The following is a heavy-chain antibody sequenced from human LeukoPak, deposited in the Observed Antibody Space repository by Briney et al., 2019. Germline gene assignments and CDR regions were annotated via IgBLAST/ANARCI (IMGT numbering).Heavy chain of an antibody. CDR3: AKGAVTTLDY. V-gene: IGHV3-23*01. CDR2: ISGSGGST. Sequence: SGGSLRLSCAASGFSFSNAWMSWVRQAPGKGLEWVSAISGSGGSTYYADSVKGRFTISRDNSKNTLYLQMNSLRAEDTAVYYCAKGAVTTLDYWGQGTLVTVSS. CDR1: GFSFSNAW. J-gene: IGHJ4*02. D-gene: IGHD4-17*01.